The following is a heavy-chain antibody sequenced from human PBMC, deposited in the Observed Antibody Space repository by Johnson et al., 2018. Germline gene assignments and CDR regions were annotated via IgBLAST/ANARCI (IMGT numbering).Heavy chain of an antibody. CDR3: ARVEYCGDDCYFLYFQH. CDR1: SSYA. D-gene: IGHD2-21*02. V-gene: IGHV1-69*01. J-gene: IGHJ1*01. CDR2: IIPIFGTT. Sequence: SSYAISWVRQAPGQGLELMGGIIPIFGTTNYAQQFQGRVTITADDPTSTAYMELSSLRSEDTAVYYCARVEYCGDDCYFLYFQHWGQGTLVTVSS.